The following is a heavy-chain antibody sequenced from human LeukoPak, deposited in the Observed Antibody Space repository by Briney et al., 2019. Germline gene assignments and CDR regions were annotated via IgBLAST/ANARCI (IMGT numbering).Heavy chain of an antibody. CDR2: IYRSGST. J-gene: IGHJ4*02. Sequence: SETLSLTCTVSGGSISSGDYYWSWIRQPAGKGLVWIGRIYRSGSTYYSPSLKSRVTISIDTSKNQFSLKLSSVTAADTAVYYCARGRPAFDYWGQGTLVTVSS. CDR3: ARGRPAFDY. D-gene: IGHD6-6*01. V-gene: IGHV4-61*02. CDR1: GGSISSGDYY.